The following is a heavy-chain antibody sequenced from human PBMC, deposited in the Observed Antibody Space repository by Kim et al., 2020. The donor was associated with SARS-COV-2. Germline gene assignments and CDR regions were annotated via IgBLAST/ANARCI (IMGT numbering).Heavy chain of an antibody. CDR1: GGSISSGGYY. CDR2: IYYSGST. D-gene: IGHD3-3*01. Sequence: SETLSLTCTVSGGSISSGGYYWSWIRQHPGKGLEWIGYIYYSGSTYYNPSLKSRVTISVDTSKNQFSLKLSSVTAADTAVYYCARAQGRTIFGVVIIVNASDIWGQGTMVTVSS. CDR3: ARAQGRTIFGVVIIVNASDI. V-gene: IGHV4-31*03. J-gene: IGHJ3*02.